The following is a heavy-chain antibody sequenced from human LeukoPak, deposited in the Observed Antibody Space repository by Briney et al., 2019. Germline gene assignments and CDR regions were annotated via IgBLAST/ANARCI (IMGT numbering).Heavy chain of an antibody. D-gene: IGHD6-13*01. Sequence: PGGSLRLSCAASGFSFSNYAMSWVRQAPGKGLEWVSAISGSGGSTFHADSVKGRFTISRDNSKNTLYLQMNSLRAEDTAVYYCAKGGIASPGLSNWGQGTLVTVSS. V-gene: IGHV3-23*01. J-gene: IGHJ4*02. CDR2: ISGSGGST. CDR3: AKGGIASPGLSN. CDR1: GFSFSNYA.